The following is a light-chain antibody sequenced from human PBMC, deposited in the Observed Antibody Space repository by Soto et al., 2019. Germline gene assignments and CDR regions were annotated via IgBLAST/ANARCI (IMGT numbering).Light chain of an antibody. CDR2: DVS. Sequence: QSALTQPASVSGSPGQSITISCTGTSSDVGGYNYVSWYQQHPGKAPKLMIYDVSNRPSGVSNRFSGSKSGNTASLTISGLQAEDEAHYYCSSYPGSSTSVVFGGGTKLTFL. J-gene: IGLJ2*01. V-gene: IGLV2-14*01. CDR1: SSDVGGYNY. CDR3: SSYPGSSTSVV.